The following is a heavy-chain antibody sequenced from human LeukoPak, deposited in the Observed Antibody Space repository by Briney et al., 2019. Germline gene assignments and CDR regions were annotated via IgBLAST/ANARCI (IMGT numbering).Heavy chain of an antibody. V-gene: IGHV3-23*01. CDR3: AKGTDFWSGPDYFDY. D-gene: IGHD3-3*01. CDR1: GFTFSSYA. CDR2: ISGSGGST. Sequence: GGSLRLSCAASGFTFSSYAMSWVRQAPGKGLEWVSAISGSGGSTYYADSVKGRFTISRDNSKNTLYLQMNSLRAEDTAVYYCAKGTDFWSGPDYFDYWGQGTLVTVSS. J-gene: IGHJ4*02.